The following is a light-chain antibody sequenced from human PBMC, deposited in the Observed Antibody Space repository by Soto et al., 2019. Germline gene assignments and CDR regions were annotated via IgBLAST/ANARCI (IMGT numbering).Light chain of an antibody. J-gene: IGKJ1*01. Sequence: DIQMTQSPSTLSASVGDRVTITCRASQSISSWLAWYQQKPGKAPKLLIYDASSLESGVPSRFSGSGSGTEFTLTISSLQPDEFATYYSQQYNSYSGTFGQGTKV. CDR1: QSISSW. CDR3: QQYNSYSGT. V-gene: IGKV1-5*01. CDR2: DAS.